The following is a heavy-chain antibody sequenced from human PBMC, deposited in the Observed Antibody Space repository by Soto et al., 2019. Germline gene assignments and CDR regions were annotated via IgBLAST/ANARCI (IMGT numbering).Heavy chain of an antibody. Sequence: PGGSLRLSCAASGFTFSSYGMHWVRQAPGKGLEWVAVIWYDGSNKYYADSVNGRFTISRDNSKITLYLQMNSLRAEDTAVYYWGRDFRGGWFDPWGQGTLVTVSS. CDR2: IWYDGSNK. D-gene: IGHD3-10*01. V-gene: IGHV3-33*01. J-gene: IGHJ5*02. CDR3: GRDFRGGWFDP. CDR1: GFTFSSYG.